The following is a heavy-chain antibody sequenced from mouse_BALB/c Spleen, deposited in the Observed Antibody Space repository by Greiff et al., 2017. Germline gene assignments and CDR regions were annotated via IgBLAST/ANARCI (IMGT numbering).Heavy chain of an antibody. V-gene: IGHV1-15*01. Sequence: VQLQQSGPELVKPGASVKISCKASGYSFTDYEMHWVKQTPVHGLEWIGAIDPETGGTAYNQKFKGKATLTADKSSSTAYMELRSLTSEDSAVYYCTRRGDYYGSSYPAWFAYWGQGTLVTVSA. J-gene: IGHJ3*01. CDR1: GYSFTDYE. D-gene: IGHD1-1*01. CDR2: IDPETGGT. CDR3: TRRGDYYGSSYPAWFAY.